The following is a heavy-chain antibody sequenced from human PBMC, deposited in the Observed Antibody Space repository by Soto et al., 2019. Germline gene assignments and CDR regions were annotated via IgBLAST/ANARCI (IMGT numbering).Heavy chain of an antibody. Sequence: QVTLKESGPVLVKPTETLMLTCTVSGFSLSNARMGVSWIRQPPGKALERLAHIFSNDEKSYRTSLKSRITISKDTSHSQVVVTMTNMDPGDTATYYRARIFLHGYTYLKLFEYWGPGNLVTVSS. CDR1: GFSLSNARMG. CDR2: IFSNDEK. J-gene: IGHJ4*02. D-gene: IGHD5-12*01. V-gene: IGHV2-26*01. CDR3: ARIFLHGYTYLKLFEY.